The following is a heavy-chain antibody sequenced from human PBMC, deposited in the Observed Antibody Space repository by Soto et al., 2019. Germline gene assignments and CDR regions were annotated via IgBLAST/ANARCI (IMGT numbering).Heavy chain of an antibody. J-gene: IGHJ4*02. V-gene: IGHV4-30-2*01. CDR1: GGSISSGGYS. CDR2: IYHSGST. Sequence: QLQLQESGSGLVKPSQTLSLTCAVSGGSISSGGYSWSWIRQPPGKGLEWIGYIYHSGSTYYNPSLTSRATIAVDRSMNQFSAKLSSVTAADTAVDSCARGPPFGRWGQATLVTVSS. CDR3: ARGPPFGR. D-gene: IGHD3-16*01.